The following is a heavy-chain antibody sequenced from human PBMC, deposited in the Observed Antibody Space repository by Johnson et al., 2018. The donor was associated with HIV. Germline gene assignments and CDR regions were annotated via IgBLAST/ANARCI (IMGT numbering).Heavy chain of an antibody. CDR1: GFTFSDYY. CDR2: ISSSGTTI. V-gene: IGHV3-11*04. D-gene: IGHD1-26*01. CDR3: ARDRLSGSYYVGNAFDI. Sequence: QVQLVESGGGVVQPGRSLRLSCAASGFTFSDYYMSWIRQAPGKGLEWVSYISSSGTTIYYADSVKGRFTIYRDNSKNTLYLRMNSLRPEDTAVFYCARDRLSGSYYVGNAFDIWGQGTMVTVSS. J-gene: IGHJ3*02.